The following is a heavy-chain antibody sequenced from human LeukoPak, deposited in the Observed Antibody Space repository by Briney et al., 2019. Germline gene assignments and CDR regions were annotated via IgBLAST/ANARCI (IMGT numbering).Heavy chain of an antibody. CDR2: INHSGST. Sequence: SETLSLTCAVYGGSFSGYYWSWIRQPPGKGLEWIGEINHSGSTNYNPSLKSRVTISVDTSKNQFSLKLSSVTAADTAVYYCARGFLWFGTETDYWGQGTLVTVSS. V-gene: IGHV4-34*01. D-gene: IGHD2-8*02. CDR3: ARGFLWFGTETDY. CDR1: GGSFSGYY. J-gene: IGHJ4*02.